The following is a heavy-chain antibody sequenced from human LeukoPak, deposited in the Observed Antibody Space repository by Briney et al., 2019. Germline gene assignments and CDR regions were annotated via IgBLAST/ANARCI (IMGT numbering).Heavy chain of an antibody. CDR2: ISGSGGST. CDR1: GFTFSSYA. CDR3: AKDRVPVVVVTKFDY. Sequence: GGSLRLSCAASGFTFSSYAMSWVHQAPGKGLEWVSAISGSGGSTYYADSVKGRFTISRDNSKNTLYLQMNSLRAEDTAVYYCAKDRVPVVVVTKFDYWGQGTLVTVSS. V-gene: IGHV3-23*01. J-gene: IGHJ4*02. D-gene: IGHD3-22*01.